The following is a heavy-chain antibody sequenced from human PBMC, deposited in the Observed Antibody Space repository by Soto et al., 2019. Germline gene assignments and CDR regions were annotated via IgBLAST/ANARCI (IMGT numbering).Heavy chain of an antibody. J-gene: IGHJ6*02. D-gene: IGHD1-20*01. V-gene: IGHV4-59*01. Sequence: QVQLQESGPGLVKPSETLSLTCTVSVGSISSYYWSWIRQPPGKGLEWIGYIYYSGITNYNPSLKSRVTISVDTSKHQFSLKLSSVTAADTAVYYCARYKSNYYYGMDVWGQGTTVTVSS. CDR1: VGSISSYY. CDR3: ARYKSNYYYGMDV. CDR2: IYYSGIT.